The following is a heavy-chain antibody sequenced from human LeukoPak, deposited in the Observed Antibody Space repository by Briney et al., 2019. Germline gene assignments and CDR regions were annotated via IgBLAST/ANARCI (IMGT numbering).Heavy chain of an antibody. V-gene: IGHV3-48*03. CDR2: ISSSGSTI. Sequence: PGGSLRLSCAASGFTFSSYEMNWVRQAPGKGLEWVSYISSSGSTIYYADSVKGRFTISRDNAKNSLYLQMNSLRAEDTAVYYCARAGGYCSGGSCYYYYGMDVWGQGTTVTASS. J-gene: IGHJ6*02. D-gene: IGHD2-15*01. CDR3: ARAGGYCSGGSCYYYYGMDV. CDR1: GFTFSSYE.